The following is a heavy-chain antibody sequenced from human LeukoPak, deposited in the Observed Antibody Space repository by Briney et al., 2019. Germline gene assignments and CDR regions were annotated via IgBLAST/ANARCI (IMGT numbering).Heavy chain of an antibody. J-gene: IGHJ4*02. CDR3: ATDIPITSRRGNHFDY. V-gene: IGHV1-8*01. CDR1: GYTFTSYD. CDR2: MNPNSGNT. Sequence: GASVKVSCKASGYTFTSYDINWVRQAAGQGLEWMGWMNPNSGNTGYAQKFQGRVTMTRNTSISTAYMELSSLRSEDTAVYYCATDIPITSRRGNHFDYWGQGTLVSVSS. D-gene: IGHD6-6*01.